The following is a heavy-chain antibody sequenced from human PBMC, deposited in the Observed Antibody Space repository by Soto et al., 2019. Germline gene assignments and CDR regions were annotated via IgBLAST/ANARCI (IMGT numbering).Heavy chain of an antibody. Sequence: QVQLQLWGAGLLKPSESLSLTCAVYGGSFSDFYWTWIRQLPGKGLEWIGEINHSGNTNYNPSLKSRVAISVDTSKNQFSLYLGSVTAGDTAVYYCGPRGAVADPRGYWGQGTLVTVSS. D-gene: IGHD6-19*01. CDR2: INHSGNT. V-gene: IGHV4-34*01. CDR1: GGSFSDFY. J-gene: IGHJ4*02. CDR3: GPRGAVADPRGY.